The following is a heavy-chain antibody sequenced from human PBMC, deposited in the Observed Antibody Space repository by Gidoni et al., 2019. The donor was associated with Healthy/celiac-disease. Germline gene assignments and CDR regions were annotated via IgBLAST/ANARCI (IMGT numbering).Heavy chain of an antibody. CDR3: ARDRFDSSGYYYEPPPPNWFDP. V-gene: IGHV1-2*02. CDR1: GYTFTGYY. Sequence: QVQLVQSGAEVKKPGASVKVSCKASGYTFTGYYMHWVRQAPGQGLEWMGWINPNSGGTNYAQKFQGRVTMTRDTSISTAYMELSRLRSDDTAVYYCARDRFDSSGYYYEPPPPNWFDPWGQGTLVTVSS. J-gene: IGHJ5*02. CDR2: INPNSGGT. D-gene: IGHD3-22*01.